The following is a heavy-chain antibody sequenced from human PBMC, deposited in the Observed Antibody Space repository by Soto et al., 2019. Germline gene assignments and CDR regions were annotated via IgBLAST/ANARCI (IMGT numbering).Heavy chain of an antibody. J-gene: IGHJ6*03. V-gene: IGHV3-9*01. CDR1: GFTFDDYA. Sequence: EVQLVESGGGLVQPGRSLRLSCAASGFTFDDYAMHWVRQAPGKGLEWVSGISWNSGSIGYADSVKSRFTISRDNAKNSLYLQMNSLRAEDTALYYCAKDEGYYYYMDVWGKGTTVTVSS. CDR3: AKDEGYYYYMDV. CDR2: ISWNSGSI.